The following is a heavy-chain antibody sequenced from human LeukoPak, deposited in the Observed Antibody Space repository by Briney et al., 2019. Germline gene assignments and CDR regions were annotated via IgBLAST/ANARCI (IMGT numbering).Heavy chain of an antibody. D-gene: IGHD1-1*01. J-gene: IGHJ5*02. CDR1: GYTLTSYG. CDR2: ISAYNGNT. V-gene: IGHV1-18*01. CDR3: ARDLTTPHWFDP. Sequence: ASVKVSCKASGYTLTSYGISWVRQAPGQGLEWMGWISAYNGNTNYAQKLQGRVTMTTDTSTSTAYMELRSLRSDDTAVYHCARDLTTPHWFDPWGQGTLVTVSS.